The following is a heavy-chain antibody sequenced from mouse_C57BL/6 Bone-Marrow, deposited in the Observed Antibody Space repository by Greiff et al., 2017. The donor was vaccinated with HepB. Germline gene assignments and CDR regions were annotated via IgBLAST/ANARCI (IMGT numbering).Heavy chain of an antibody. CDR1: GYTFTSYW. CDR2: IYPRSGNT. J-gene: IGHJ2*01. V-gene: IGHV1-55*01. CDR3: ARGATVVAKEDY. Sequence: QVQLQQPGAELVKPGASVKMSCKASGYTFTSYWITWVKQRPGQGLEWIGDIYPRSGNTYYNEKFKGKATLTADKSSSTAYMELRSLTSEDSAVYFCARGATVVAKEDYWGQGTTLTVSS. D-gene: IGHD1-1*01.